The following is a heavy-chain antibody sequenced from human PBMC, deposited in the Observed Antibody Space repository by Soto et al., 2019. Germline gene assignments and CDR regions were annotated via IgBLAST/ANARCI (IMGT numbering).Heavy chain of an antibody. CDR1: GGSISSSSYY. D-gene: IGHD1-7*01. Sequence: PSETLSLTCTVSGGSISSSSYYWGWIRQPPGKGLEWIGSIYYSGSTYYNPSLKSRVTISVDTSKNQFSLKLSSVTAADTAVYYCARLRVELPNCYYYGMDVWGQGTTVTVSS. J-gene: IGHJ6*02. V-gene: IGHV4-39*01. CDR3: ARLRVELPNCYYYGMDV. CDR2: IYYSGST.